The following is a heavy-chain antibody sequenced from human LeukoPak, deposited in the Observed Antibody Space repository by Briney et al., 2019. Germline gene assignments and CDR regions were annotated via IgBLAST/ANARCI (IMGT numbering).Heavy chain of an antibody. CDR3: ARIGDGGYAPGLVGKGAFGDY. Sequence: SQTLSLTCTVSGGSISSGSYYWSWIRQPAGKGLEWIGRIYTSGSTNYNPSLKSRVTISVDTSKNQFSLKLSSVTAADTAVYYCARIGDGGYAPGLVGKGAFGDYWGQGTLVTVSS. D-gene: IGHD5-12*01. J-gene: IGHJ4*02. V-gene: IGHV4-61*02. CDR2: IYTSGST. CDR1: GGSISSGSYY.